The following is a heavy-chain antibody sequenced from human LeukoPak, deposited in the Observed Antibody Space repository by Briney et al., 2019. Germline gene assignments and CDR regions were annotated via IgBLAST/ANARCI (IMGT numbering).Heavy chain of an antibody. V-gene: IGHV3-74*03. Sequence: PGGSLRLSCAASGFTFSSYWMHWVRQAPGKGLVWVSRINSDGSSITYADSVKGRFTISRDNAKNTLYLQMNSLRVGDTAVYYCAREGRVSGYDFDCWGQGTLVTVSS. CDR1: GFTFSSYW. CDR2: INSDGSSI. J-gene: IGHJ4*02. CDR3: AREGRVSGYDFDC. D-gene: IGHD5-12*01.